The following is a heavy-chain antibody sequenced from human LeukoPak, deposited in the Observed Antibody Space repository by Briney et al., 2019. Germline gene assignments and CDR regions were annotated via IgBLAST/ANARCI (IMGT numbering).Heavy chain of an antibody. CDR1: GYSFTSYW. Sequence: GESLKISCKGSGYSFTSYWISGVRQMPGKGLEWMGRIDPSDSYTNYSPSFQGHVTISADKSISTAYLQWSSLKASDTAMYYCARHRCSGGSCYDMDVWGQGTTVTVSS. J-gene: IGHJ6*02. CDR3: ARHRCSGGSCYDMDV. CDR2: IDPSDSYT. D-gene: IGHD2-15*01. V-gene: IGHV5-10-1*01.